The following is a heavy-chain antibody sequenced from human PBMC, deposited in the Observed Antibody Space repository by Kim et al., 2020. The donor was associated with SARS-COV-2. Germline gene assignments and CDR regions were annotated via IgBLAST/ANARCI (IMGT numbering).Heavy chain of an antibody. D-gene: IGHD3-22*01. V-gene: IGHV3-33*06. J-gene: IGHJ3*02. CDR1: GFTFSSYG. Sequence: GGSLRLSCAASGFTFSSYGMHWVRQAPGKGLEWVAVIWYDGSNKYYADSVKGRFTISRDNSKNTLYLQMNSLRAEDTAVYYCAKILMYYYDSTEGAFDIWGQGTMVTVSS. CDR3: AKILMYYYDSTEGAFDI. CDR2: IWYDGSNK.